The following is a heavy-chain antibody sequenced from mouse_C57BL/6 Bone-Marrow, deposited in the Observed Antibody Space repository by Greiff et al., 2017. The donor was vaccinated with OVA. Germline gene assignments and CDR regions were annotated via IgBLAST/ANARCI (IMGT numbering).Heavy chain of an antibody. Sequence: VQLQQSGAELARPGASVKMSCKASGYTFTSYTMHWVKQRPGQGLEWIGYINPSSGYTKYNQKFKDKATLTADKSSSTAYMQLSSLTSEDSAVYYCASFLGFDYWGQGTTLTVSS. J-gene: IGHJ2*01. CDR1: GYTFTSYT. CDR2: INPSSGYT. CDR3: ASFLGFDY. D-gene: IGHD2-10*02. V-gene: IGHV1-4*01.